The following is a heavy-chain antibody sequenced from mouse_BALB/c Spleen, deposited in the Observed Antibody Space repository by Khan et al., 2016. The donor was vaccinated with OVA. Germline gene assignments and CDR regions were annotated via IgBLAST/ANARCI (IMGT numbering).Heavy chain of an antibody. CDR2: ISYSGNT. CDR1: GDSITSGY. CDR3: GCELRGFAY. J-gene: IGHJ3*01. Sequence: VQLKESGPSLVKPSQTLSLTCSVTGDSITSGYWNWIRKFPGNKLEYMGYISYSGNTYYNPSLKSRISITRDTSKNQYYLQLDSVTTEGAAGYYCGCELRGFAYWGQGTLVTVSA. V-gene: IGHV3-8*02. D-gene: IGHD1-1*01.